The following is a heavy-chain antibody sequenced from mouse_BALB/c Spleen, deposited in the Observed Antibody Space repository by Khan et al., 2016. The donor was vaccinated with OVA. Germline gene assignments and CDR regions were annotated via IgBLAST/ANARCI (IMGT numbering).Heavy chain of an antibody. Sequence: VRLQQSGAELVKPGASVKLSCTASGFNFKDTYMHWVKQRPEQGLEWIGRIDPANGNTKYDPKFQGKATITADTSSNTAYLQLSSLTSDDTADYYCDRINAWGQGTTVTVSS. CDR1: GFNFKDTY. V-gene: IGHV14-3*02. J-gene: IGHJ2*01. CDR3: DRINA. CDR2: IDPANGNT.